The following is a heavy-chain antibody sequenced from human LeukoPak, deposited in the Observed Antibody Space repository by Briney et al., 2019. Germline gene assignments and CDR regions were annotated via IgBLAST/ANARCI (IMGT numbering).Heavy chain of an antibody. V-gene: IGHV4-59*08. CDR1: GGSISKYY. D-gene: IGHD4-17*01. J-gene: IGHJ4*02. CDR2: IYYSGST. CDR3: TRSRSINYGDYGWFFY. Sequence: NPSETLSLTCTVSGGSISKYYWSWIRQSPGNGLEWIGYIYYSGSTIYNPSLKSRVTISVDTSKNQFSLNLTSVTAADTAVYFCTRSRSINYGDYGWFFYWGQGTLVTVS.